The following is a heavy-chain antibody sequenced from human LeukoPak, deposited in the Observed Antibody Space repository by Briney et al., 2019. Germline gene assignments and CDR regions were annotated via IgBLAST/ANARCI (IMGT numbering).Heavy chain of an antibody. J-gene: IGHJ4*02. D-gene: IGHD6-13*01. CDR2: IYYSGTT. CDR1: GGSISSSSYY. V-gene: IGHV4-39*07. Sequence: PSETLSLTCTVSGGSISSSSYYWGWIRQPPGKGLEWIGSIYYSGTTNYNPSLKSRVTISVDTSKNQFSLKLSSVTAADTAVYYCARGAYIAAAQYGYWGQGTLVTVSS. CDR3: ARGAYIAAAQYGY.